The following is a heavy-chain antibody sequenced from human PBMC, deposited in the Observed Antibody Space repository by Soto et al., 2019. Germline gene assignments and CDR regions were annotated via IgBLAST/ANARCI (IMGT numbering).Heavy chain of an antibody. CDR3: AREGPITMIAGDAFDI. V-gene: IGHV1-69*12. Sequence: QVQLVQSGAEVKKPGSSVKVSCKASGGTFSSYAISWVRQAPGQGLEWMGGIIPIFGTANYAQKFQGRVTITADESTNSAYMELSSLRSEDTAVYYCAREGPITMIAGDAFDIWGQGTMVTVSS. CDR1: GGTFSSYA. J-gene: IGHJ3*02. CDR2: IIPIFGTA. D-gene: IGHD3-22*01.